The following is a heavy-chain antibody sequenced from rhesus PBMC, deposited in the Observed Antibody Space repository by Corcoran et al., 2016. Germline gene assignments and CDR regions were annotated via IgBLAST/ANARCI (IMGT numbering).Heavy chain of an antibody. CDR2: IYWDDDK. CDR3: ARGATYYYGSGYYTGFDY. CDR1: GFSLSTCGMG. J-gene: IGHJ4*01. V-gene: IGHV2S1*01. Sequence: QVTLKESGPALVKPTQTLTLTCTFSGFSLSTCGMGVGWIRQPPGKALEWLASIYWDDDKYYSTSLKSRLTSSKDTSKNQVVLTMTNMDPVDTATYYCARGATYYYGSGYYTGFDYWGQGVLVTVSS. D-gene: IGHD3-28*01.